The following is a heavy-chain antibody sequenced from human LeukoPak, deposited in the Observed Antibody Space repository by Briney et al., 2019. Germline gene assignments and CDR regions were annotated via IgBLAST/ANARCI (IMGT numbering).Heavy chain of an antibody. V-gene: IGHV3-23*01. CDR1: GFTFNNFT. D-gene: IGHD2-15*01. J-gene: IGHJ3*02. Sequence: GGSLRLSCAASGFTFNNFTMNWVRQAPGKRREWVSSISGGGETTYYAGSAKGRFTISRDNSQNTLYLQMNSLRAEDTAVYYCAKDRVVVAATLPDAFDIWGQGTMVTVSS. CDR2: ISGGGETT. CDR3: AKDRVVVAATLPDAFDI.